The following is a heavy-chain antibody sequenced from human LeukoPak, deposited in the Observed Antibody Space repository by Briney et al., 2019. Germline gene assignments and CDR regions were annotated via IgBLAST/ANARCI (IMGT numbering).Heavy chain of an antibody. Sequence: SETLSLTCTVSGVSISSGGYYWSWIRQHPGKGLEWIGYIYYSGSTYYNPSLKSRVTISVDTSKNQFSLKLSSVTAADTAVYYCARDSWDSSGYYHDYWGQGTLVTVSS. D-gene: IGHD3-22*01. J-gene: IGHJ4*02. V-gene: IGHV4-31*03. CDR2: IYYSGST. CDR1: GVSISSGGYY. CDR3: ARDSWDSSGYYHDY.